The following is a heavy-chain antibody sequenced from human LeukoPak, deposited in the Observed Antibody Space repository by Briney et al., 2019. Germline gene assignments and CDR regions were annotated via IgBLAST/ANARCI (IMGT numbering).Heavy chain of an antibody. CDR2: IYSSGST. J-gene: IGHJ4*02. CDR3: ARYLHISAPFDV. Sequence: PSETLSLTCTVSGDSISSNTHFWGWIRQPPGKGLEWIGTIYSSGSTYYNPSLKSRVIISVDTSKNQFSLKLSSVTAADTAVYYCARYLHISAPFDVGGQGTLVTVSS. V-gene: IGHV4-39*01. CDR1: GDSISSNTHF. D-gene: IGHD2-21*01.